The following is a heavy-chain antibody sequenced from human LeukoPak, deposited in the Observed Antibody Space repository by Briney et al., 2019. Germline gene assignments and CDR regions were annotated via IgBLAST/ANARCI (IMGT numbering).Heavy chain of an antibody. CDR2: ISGSGGST. V-gene: IGHV3-23*01. Sequence: GGSLRLSCAASGFTFSSYGMSWVRQAPGKGLEWVSAISGSGGSTYYADSVKGRFTISRDNSKNTLYLQMNSLRAEDTAVYYCAKARGLRLGESPGKYYFDYWGQGTLVTVSS. CDR3: AKARGLRLGESPGKYYFDY. D-gene: IGHD3-16*01. CDR1: GFTFSSYG. J-gene: IGHJ4*02.